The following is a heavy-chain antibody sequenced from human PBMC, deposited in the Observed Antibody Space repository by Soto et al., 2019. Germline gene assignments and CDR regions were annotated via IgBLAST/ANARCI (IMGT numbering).Heavy chain of an antibody. CDR1: GFTFSSSS. V-gene: IGHV3-23*01. CDR3: ARRGSGSYYDY. J-gene: IGHJ4*02. Sequence: PGGSLRLSCAASGFTFSSSSMNWVRQAPGKGLEWVSYISGSGDSTYYADSVKGRFTTSRDNSKNTLYLQMNGLRAEDTAVYYCARRGSGSYYDYWGQGTLVTVSS. CDR2: ISGSGDST. D-gene: IGHD1-26*01.